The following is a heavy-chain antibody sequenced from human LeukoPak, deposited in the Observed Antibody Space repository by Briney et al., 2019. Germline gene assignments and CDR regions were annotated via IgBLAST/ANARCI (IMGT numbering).Heavy chain of an antibody. V-gene: IGHV3-23*01. CDR1: GFTFSNYA. Sequence: PGGSLRLSCAASGFTFSNYAMSWVRQAPGKGLEWLSGISGSGGTTSYPDSVKGRFTISRDNSKNTLHLQMTSLRADDTAVYYCAKSVGDYYYYYGMDVWGQGTTVTVSS. CDR3: AKSVGDYYYYYGMDV. J-gene: IGHJ6*02. CDR2: ISGSGGTT.